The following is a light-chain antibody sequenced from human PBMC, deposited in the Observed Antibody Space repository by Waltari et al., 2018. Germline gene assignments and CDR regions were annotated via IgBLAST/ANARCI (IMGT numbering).Light chain of an antibody. Sequence: QSALTQPAAVSGSPGQSITIPCTVTSSDVGGYNYVPRYQQHPGKAPKLIIYEVTNRPSGVSNRFSGSKSGNTASLTISGLQAEDEADYSCSSYTSSSTFSVVFGGGTKLTVL. J-gene: IGLJ2*01. V-gene: IGLV2-14*01. CDR2: EVT. CDR1: SSDVGGYNY. CDR3: SSYTSSSTFSVV.